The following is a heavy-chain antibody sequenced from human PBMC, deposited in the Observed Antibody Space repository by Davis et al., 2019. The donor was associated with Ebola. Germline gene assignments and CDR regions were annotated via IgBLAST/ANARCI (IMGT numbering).Heavy chain of an antibody. D-gene: IGHD6-13*01. V-gene: IGHV1-3*04. J-gene: IGHJ4*02. CDR2: TNTGNGDA. CDR3: ARGPPVGIQGPFDS. Sequence: ASVKVSCKASGYSFTAYIMHWVRQAPGQSLEWVGWTNTGNGDAVHSPRFQGRVALTSDTSANIAYMELNSLRSDDTSVYYCARGPPVGIQGPFDSWGQGVLVTVSS. CDR1: GYSFTAYI.